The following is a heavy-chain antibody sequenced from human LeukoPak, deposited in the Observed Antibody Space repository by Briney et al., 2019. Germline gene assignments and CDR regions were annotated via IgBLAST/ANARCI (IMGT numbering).Heavy chain of an antibody. Sequence: PGGSLRLSCAASGFTFSSYGMHWVRQAPGKGLEWVAVIWYDGSNKYYADSVKGRFTISRDNAKNSLYLQMNSLRAEDTAVYYCARGKVGHKRGYPLGFDYWGQGTLVTVSS. CDR2: IWYDGSNK. CDR1: GFTFSSYG. D-gene: IGHD3-16*01. J-gene: IGHJ4*02. CDR3: ARGKVGHKRGYPLGFDY. V-gene: IGHV3-33*03.